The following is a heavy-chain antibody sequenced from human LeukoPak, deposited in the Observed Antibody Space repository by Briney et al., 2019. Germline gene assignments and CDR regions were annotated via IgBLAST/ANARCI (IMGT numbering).Heavy chain of an antibody. CDR1: GFTFTSSA. Sequence: SVKVSCKASGFTFTSSAVQWVRQARGQRLEWIGWIVVGSGNTNYAQKFQERVTITRDMSTSTAYMELSSLRSDDTAVYYCAADPLAADAFDIWGQGTMVTVCS. V-gene: IGHV1-58*01. CDR3: AADPLAADAFDI. D-gene: IGHD2-15*01. J-gene: IGHJ3*02. CDR2: IVVGSGNT.